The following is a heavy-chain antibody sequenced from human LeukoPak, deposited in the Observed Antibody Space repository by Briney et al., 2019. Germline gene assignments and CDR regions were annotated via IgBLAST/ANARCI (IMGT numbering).Heavy chain of an antibody. CDR2: IIPIFGTA. CDR3: ASDLMGPGTGWFDP. J-gene: IGHJ5*02. Sequence: SVKVSCKASGGTFSSYAISWVRQAPGQGLEWMGGIIPIFGTANYAQKFQGRVTITADESTSTAYMELSSLRSEDTAVYYCASDLMGPGTGWFDPWGQGTLVTVSS. V-gene: IGHV1-69*01. CDR1: GGTFSSYA. D-gene: IGHD2-8*01.